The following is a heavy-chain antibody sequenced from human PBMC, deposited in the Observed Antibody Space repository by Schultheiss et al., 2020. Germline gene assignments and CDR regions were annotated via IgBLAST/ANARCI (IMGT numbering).Heavy chain of an antibody. J-gene: IGHJ3*02. CDR3: ARGILGYCSSTSCYTGFDI. Sequence: SETLSLTCAVYGGSFSGYYWSWIRQPPGKGLEWIGDINGSGFTSYNPSLKSRVTISVDTSKNQFSLKLSSVTAADMAVYYCARGILGYCSSTSCYTGFDIWGEGTM. D-gene: IGHD2-2*02. V-gene: IGHV4-34*01. CDR2: INGSGFT. CDR1: GGSFSGYY.